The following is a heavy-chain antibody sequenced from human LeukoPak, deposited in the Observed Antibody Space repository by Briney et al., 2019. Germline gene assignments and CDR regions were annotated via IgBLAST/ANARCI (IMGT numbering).Heavy chain of an antibody. J-gene: IGHJ4*02. Sequence: GGSLRLSCAASGFTFSSYGMHWVRQAPGKGLEWVAVIWYDGSNKYYADSVKGRFTISRDNSKNTLYLQMNSLRAEDTAVYYCARDSGAAAGRYYFDYWGQGTLVTVSS. D-gene: IGHD6-13*01. V-gene: IGHV3-33*01. CDR3: ARDSGAAAGRYYFDY. CDR2: IWYDGSNK. CDR1: GFTFSSYG.